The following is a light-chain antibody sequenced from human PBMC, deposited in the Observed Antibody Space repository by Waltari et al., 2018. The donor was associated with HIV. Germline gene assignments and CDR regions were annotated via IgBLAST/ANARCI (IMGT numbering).Light chain of an antibody. V-gene: IGLV4-69*01. CDR3: QTWDTGPV. CDR2: LKSVGSH. CDR1: GGLSSYD. J-gene: IGLJ3*02. Sequence: QLVLTQSPSASAFLGASVKITCTLNGGLSSYDIPWHQHQPEKGPRYLMKLKSVGSHNREDEIPDRFSASNAGADHHLTIASLQSEDEGYYYCQTWDTGPVFGGGTKLTVL.